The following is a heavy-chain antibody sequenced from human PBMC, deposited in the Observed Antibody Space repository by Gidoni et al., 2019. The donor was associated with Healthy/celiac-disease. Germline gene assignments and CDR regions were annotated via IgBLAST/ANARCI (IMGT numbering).Heavy chain of an antibody. V-gene: IGHV3-23*01. CDR2: ISGSGGST. Sequence: EVQLLESGGGLVQPGGSLRLSCAASGFTFSSYAMSWVRQAPGKGLEWVSAISGSGGSTYYADAVKGRFTISRDNSKNTLYLQMNSLRAEDTAVYYCAKVGYCSSTSCYYFDYWGQGTLVTVSS. D-gene: IGHD2-2*01. J-gene: IGHJ4*02. CDR3: AKVGYCSSTSCYYFDY. CDR1: GFTFSSYA.